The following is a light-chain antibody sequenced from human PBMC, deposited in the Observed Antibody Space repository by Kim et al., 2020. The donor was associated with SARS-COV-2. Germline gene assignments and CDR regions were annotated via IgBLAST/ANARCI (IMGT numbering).Light chain of an antibody. CDR1: VSISSY. CDR3: QQSSSSPPYT. CDR2: DAG. V-gene: IGKV1-39*01. Sequence: DIQMTQSPSSLSASVGDRVTITCRASVSISSYLNWYQQKPGKAPKLLIYDAGSLQSGVPSRFSGSGSGKDFTLTISSLQPEDFATYYCQQSSSSPPYTFGQGTKLEI. J-gene: IGKJ2*01.